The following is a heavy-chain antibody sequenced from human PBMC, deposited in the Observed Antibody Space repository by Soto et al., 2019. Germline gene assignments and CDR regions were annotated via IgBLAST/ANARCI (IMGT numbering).Heavy chain of an antibody. Sequence: GGSLRLSCAASGVTFSGYAMSWVRQAPGKGLEWVSLISSGGSAYYADSVKGRFTISRDTSKNTLSLQMNSLRVEDTAVYYCVRVELRPRFDYWGQGTLVTVSS. V-gene: IGHV3-66*01. J-gene: IGHJ4*02. CDR2: ISSGGSA. CDR3: VRVELRPRFDY. D-gene: IGHD1-7*01. CDR1: GVTFSGYA.